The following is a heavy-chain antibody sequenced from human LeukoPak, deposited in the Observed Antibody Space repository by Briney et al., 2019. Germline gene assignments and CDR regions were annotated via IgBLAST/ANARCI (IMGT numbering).Heavy chain of an antibody. CDR3: ARESPDDSSAS. CDR2: IDSGGSK. D-gene: IGHD3-22*01. V-gene: IGHV3-66*01. Sequence: GGSLRLSCAASGFTVSTNYMSWVRQAPGKGLEWVSVIDSGGSKKYAESMKGRFTISRDNSKNTLYLQMNSLRAEDTAVYYCARESPDDSSASWGQGTLVTVSS. J-gene: IGHJ5*02. CDR1: GFTVSTNY.